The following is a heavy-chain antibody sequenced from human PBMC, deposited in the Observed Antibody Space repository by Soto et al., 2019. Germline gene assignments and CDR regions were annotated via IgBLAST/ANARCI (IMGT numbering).Heavy chain of an antibody. Sequence: NPSETLSLTCAVTGSSISSSNWWTWVRQPPGEGLEWVGEISRSGTTNYKPSLKSRVSISLDKSKNEFSLNLGSVTAADTAMYYCARDSASSGVFTWGQGTMVTVSS. CDR1: GSSISSSNW. D-gene: IGHD6-19*01. V-gene: IGHV4-4*02. J-gene: IGHJ3*01. CDR3: ARDSASSGVFT. CDR2: ISRSGTT.